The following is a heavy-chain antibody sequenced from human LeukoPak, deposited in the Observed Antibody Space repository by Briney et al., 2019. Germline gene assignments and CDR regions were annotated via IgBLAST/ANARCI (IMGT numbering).Heavy chain of an antibody. CDR3: ARAAYSSTWYSRYFDL. J-gene: IGHJ2*01. V-gene: IGHV3-13*05. CDR1: GFTFRSYD. D-gene: IGHD6-13*01. CDR2: IGTAGEL. Sequence: GGSLRLSCAASGFTFRSYDMHWVRQATGKGLEWVSGIGTAGELYYPGSVKGRFTISRENAKNSLYLQMNSLRAGDTAVYYCARAAYSSTWYSRYFDLWGRGTLVTVSS.